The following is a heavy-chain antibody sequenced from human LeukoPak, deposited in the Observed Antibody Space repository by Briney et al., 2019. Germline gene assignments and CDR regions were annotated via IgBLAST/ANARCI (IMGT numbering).Heavy chain of an antibody. V-gene: IGHV3-9*01. CDR2: ISWNSGSI. Sequence: PGGSLRLSCAASGFTFDDYAMHWVRQAPGKGLEWVSGISWNSGSIGYADSVKGRFTISRDNAKNSLYLQMNSLRAEDTALYYCARDGSSGGIFAFDIWGQGTMVTVSS. J-gene: IGHJ3*02. D-gene: IGHD6-19*01. CDR3: ARDGSSGGIFAFDI. CDR1: GFTFDDYA.